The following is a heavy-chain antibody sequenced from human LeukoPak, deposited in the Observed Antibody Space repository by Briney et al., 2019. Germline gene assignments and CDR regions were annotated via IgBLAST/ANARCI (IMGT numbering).Heavy chain of an antibody. V-gene: IGHV4-4*02. D-gene: IGHD3-3*01. CDR2: INHSGST. Sequence: SGTLSLTCAVSGGSISSENWWSWVRQPPGKGLEWIGEINHSGSTNYNPSLKSRVTISVDTSKNQFSLKLSSVTAADTAVYYCARGRLRFLEWYPFDYWGQGTLVTVSS. CDR3: ARGRLRFLEWYPFDY. CDR1: GGSISSENW. J-gene: IGHJ4*02.